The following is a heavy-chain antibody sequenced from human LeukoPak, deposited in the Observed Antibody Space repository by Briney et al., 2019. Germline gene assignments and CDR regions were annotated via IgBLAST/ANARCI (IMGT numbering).Heavy chain of an antibody. CDR3: ARGWIQRWFDP. D-gene: IGHD5-18*01. J-gene: IGHJ5*02. CDR2: ISDSDGRT. V-gene: IGHV3-23*01. Sequence: PGGSLRLSCEASGFTNSMYAMNWVRQAPGKGLEWVSGISDSDGRTQHADSVKGRFTIARDNSENTLYVQMHSLRAEDAAVYYCARGWIQRWFDPWGQGTLVTVSS. CDR1: GFTNSMYA.